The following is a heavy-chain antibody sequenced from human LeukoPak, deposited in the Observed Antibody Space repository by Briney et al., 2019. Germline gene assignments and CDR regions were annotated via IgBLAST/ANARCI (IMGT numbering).Heavy chain of an antibody. D-gene: IGHD6-13*01. V-gene: IGHV4-34*01. Sequence: PSEALSLTCAVYGGSFSGYYWSWIRQPPGKGLEWIGEINHSGSTNYNPSLKSRVTISVDTSKNQFSLKLSSVTAADTAVYYCASISSWGQGTLVTVSS. CDR3: ASISS. CDR2: INHSGST. J-gene: IGHJ4*02. CDR1: GGSFSGYY.